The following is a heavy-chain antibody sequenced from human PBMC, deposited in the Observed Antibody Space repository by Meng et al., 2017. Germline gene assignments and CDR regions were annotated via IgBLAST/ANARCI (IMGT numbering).Heavy chain of an antibody. Sequence: KVSCKASGGTFSSYAISWVRQAPGQGLEWMGGIIPIFGTANYAQKFQGRVTITTDESTSTAYMELSSLRSEDTAVYYCARNRRNEYYYDSSGYYPPDYWGQGTLVTVSS. J-gene: IGHJ4*02. D-gene: IGHD3-22*01. CDR3: ARNRRNEYYYDSSGYYPPDY. V-gene: IGHV1-69*05. CDR2: IIPIFGTA. CDR1: GGTFSSYA.